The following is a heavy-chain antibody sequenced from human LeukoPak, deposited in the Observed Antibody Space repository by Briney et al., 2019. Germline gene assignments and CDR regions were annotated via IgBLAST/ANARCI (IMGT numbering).Heavy chain of an antibody. Sequence: PGGSLRLSCAASGFTFNNYGMSWVRQDPGQGLEWVSAISGSGGSTYYADSVKGRFTISRDNSKNTLYLQMNSLRVEDTAVYYCAKGSGSYGQDLYYWGQGTLVTVSS. CDR2: ISGSGGST. CDR3: AKGSGSYGQDLYY. V-gene: IGHV3-23*01. CDR1: GFTFNNYG. J-gene: IGHJ4*02. D-gene: IGHD3-3*01.